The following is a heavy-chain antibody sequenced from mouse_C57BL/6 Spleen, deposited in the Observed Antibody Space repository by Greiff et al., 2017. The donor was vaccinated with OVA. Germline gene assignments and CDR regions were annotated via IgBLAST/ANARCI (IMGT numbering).Heavy chain of an antibody. Sequence: VQLQQPGAELVKPGASVKLSCKASGYTFTSYWMQWVKQRPGQGLEWIGEIDPSDSYTNYNQKFKGKATLTVDTSSSTAYMQLSSLTSEDSAVYYCASPTTVAPNFDVWGTGTTVTVSS. CDR3: ASPTTVAPNFDV. CDR1: GYTFTSYW. D-gene: IGHD1-1*01. CDR2: IDPSDSYT. J-gene: IGHJ1*03. V-gene: IGHV1-50*01.